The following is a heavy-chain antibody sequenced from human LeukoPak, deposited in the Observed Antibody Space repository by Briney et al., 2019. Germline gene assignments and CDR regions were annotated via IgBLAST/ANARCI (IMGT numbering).Heavy chain of an antibody. V-gene: IGHV1-69*04. Sequence: ASVKVSCKASGYTFTSYGISWVRQAPGQGLEWMGRIIPILGIANYAQKFQGRVTITADKSTSTAYMELSSLRSEDTAVYYCARDRSSGRARLIDYWGQGTLVTVSS. J-gene: IGHJ4*02. CDR1: GYTFTSYG. CDR3: ARDRSSGRARLIDY. CDR2: IIPILGIA. D-gene: IGHD6-19*01.